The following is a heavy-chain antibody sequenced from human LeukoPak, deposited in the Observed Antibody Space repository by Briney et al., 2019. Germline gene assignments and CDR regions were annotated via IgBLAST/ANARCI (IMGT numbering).Heavy chain of an antibody. V-gene: IGHV1-8*03. Sequence: ASVKVSCKASGYTFTSYDINWVRQATGQGLEWMGWMNPNSGNTGYAQKFQGRVTITRNTSISTAYMELSSLRSEDTAVYYCARGGVHMLGIDYWGQGTLVTVSS. CDR1: GYTFTSYD. J-gene: IGHJ4*02. CDR3: ARGGVHMLGIDY. CDR2: MNPNSGNT. D-gene: IGHD7-27*01.